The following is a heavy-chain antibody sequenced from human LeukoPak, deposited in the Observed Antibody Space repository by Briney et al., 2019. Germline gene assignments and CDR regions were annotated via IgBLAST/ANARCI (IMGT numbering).Heavy chain of an antibody. CDR1: GFTFSIHG. V-gene: IGHV3-23*01. J-gene: IGHJ4*02. D-gene: IGHD5-18*01. CDR3: AKGGYSYGYYRYYFDY. CDR2: ITGSGGST. Sequence: GGTLRLSCAASGFTFSIHGMNWVRQGPGKGLEWVSGITGSGGSTYYADSVKGRFTISRDNSKNTVYLQTNSLRAEDTAVYYCAKGGYSYGYYRYYFDYWGQGTLVTVSS.